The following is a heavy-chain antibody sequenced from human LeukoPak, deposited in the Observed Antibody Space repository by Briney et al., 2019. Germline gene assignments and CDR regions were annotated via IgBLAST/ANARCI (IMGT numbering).Heavy chain of an antibody. J-gene: IGHJ5*02. V-gene: IGHV3-30*18. D-gene: IGHD6-19*01. CDR1: GFSCSNYG. Sequence: GGSLRLSCAASGFSCSNYGMNWVGQAPGKEGEWVAMISYDGKSHHDRDSVKRRFTISPHNSKNTVYPQMNSLRPEDSAIYYCAKDLYCRGWYNYFGPWGQGTRVTVSS. CDR3: AKDLYCRGWYNYFGP. CDR2: ISYDGKSH.